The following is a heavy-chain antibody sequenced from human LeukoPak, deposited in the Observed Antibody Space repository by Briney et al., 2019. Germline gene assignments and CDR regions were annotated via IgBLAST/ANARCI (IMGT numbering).Heavy chain of an antibody. CDR2: INPNSGGT. CDR3: ARGLSYVGY. CDR1: GYTFTGYY. Sequence: ASVKVSCKASGYTFTGYYMHWVRQAPGQGLEWMGWINPNSGGTNYAQKFRGRVTMTRDTSISTAYLQWSSLKASDTAIYYCARGLSYVGYWGQGTLVTVSS. J-gene: IGHJ4*02. V-gene: IGHV1-2*02. D-gene: IGHD2-8*01.